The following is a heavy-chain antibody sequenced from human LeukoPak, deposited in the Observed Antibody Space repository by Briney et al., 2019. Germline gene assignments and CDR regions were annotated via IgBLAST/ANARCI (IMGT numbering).Heavy chain of an antibody. Sequence: GGSLRLSCAASGFTFNNHAMNWARQAPGKGLEWVSTINESGGSTYYPDSVKGRLTISRDNSKNTLYLQMNSLRVEDTAVYYCAREGVGVLNDAFDIWGQGTMVTVSS. CDR3: AREGVGVLNDAFDI. CDR1: GFTFNNHA. CDR2: INESGGST. V-gene: IGHV3-23*01. D-gene: IGHD1-26*01. J-gene: IGHJ3*02.